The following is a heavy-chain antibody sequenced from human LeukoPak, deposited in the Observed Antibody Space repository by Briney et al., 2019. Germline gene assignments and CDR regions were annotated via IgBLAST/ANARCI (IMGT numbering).Heavy chain of an antibody. CDR1: GYTFTGYY. CDR3: ASLPNSSGWYGSDY. J-gene: IGHJ4*02. V-gene: IGHV1-2*06. Sequence: ASVKVSCKASGYTFTGYYMHWVRQAPGQGLEWMGRTNPNSGGTNYAQKFQGRVTMTRDTSISTAYMELSRLRSDDTAVYYCASLPNSSGWYGSDYWGQGTLVTVSS. D-gene: IGHD6-19*01. CDR2: TNPNSGGT.